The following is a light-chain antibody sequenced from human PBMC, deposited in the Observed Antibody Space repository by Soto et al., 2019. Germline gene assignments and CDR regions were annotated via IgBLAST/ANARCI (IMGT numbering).Light chain of an antibody. J-gene: IGLJ2*01. Sequence: QPVLTQPPSVSGATGQRVTISCTGSSSNIGAGYDVHWYQQLPGTAPKLLIYGNSNRPSGVPDRFSGSKSGTSASLAITGLQAEDEADYYCQSYDSSLSGNVVFGGGTKLTVL. V-gene: IGLV1-40*01. CDR2: GNS. CDR1: SSNIGAGYD. CDR3: QSYDSSLSGNVV.